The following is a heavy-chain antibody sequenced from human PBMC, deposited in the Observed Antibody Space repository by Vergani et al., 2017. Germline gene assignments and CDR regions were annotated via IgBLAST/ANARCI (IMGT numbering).Heavy chain of an antibody. Sequence: VQLVESGGGVVQRGGSLRLSCSVSGFTFTSYSMNWVRQAPGKGLEWVSYISGVGDTINYADSVKGRFTISRDSSLHLQMNSLRVEDTAVYYCGRGSDNYNWGQGTLVTVSS. V-gene: IGHV3-48*01. D-gene: IGHD5-24*01. CDR2: ISGVGDTI. CDR1: GFTFTSYS. J-gene: IGHJ4*02. CDR3: GRGSDNYN.